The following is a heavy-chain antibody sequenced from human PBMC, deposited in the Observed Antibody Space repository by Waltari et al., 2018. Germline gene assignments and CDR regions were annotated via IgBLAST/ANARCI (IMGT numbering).Heavy chain of an antibody. J-gene: IGHJ3*02. D-gene: IGHD2-21*02. CDR3: ARHVHCGGDCYPWAFDI. V-gene: IGHV4-39*07. CDR2: IYYSGST. Sequence: QLQLQESGPGLVKPSETLSLTCTVSGGSISSSSYYWGWIRQPPGKGLEWIGSIYYSGSTYYNPSLKSRVTISVDTSKNQFSLKLSSVTAADTAVYYCARHVHCGGDCYPWAFDIWGQGTMVTVSS. CDR1: GGSISSSSYY.